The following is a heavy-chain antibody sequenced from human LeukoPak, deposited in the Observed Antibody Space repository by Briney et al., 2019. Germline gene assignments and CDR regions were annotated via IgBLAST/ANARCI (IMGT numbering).Heavy chain of an antibody. V-gene: IGHV1-24*01. CDR2: FDPEDGET. CDR3: ATRGGDFWSGYYFYYFDY. J-gene: IGHJ4*02. CDR1: GYTLTELS. D-gene: IGHD3-3*01. Sequence: ASVKVSCKVSGYTLTELSMHWVRQAPGKGLEWMGGFDPEDGETIYAQKFQDRVTMTEDTSTDTAYMELSSLRSEDTAVYYCATRGGDFWSGYYFYYFDYWGQGTLVTVSS.